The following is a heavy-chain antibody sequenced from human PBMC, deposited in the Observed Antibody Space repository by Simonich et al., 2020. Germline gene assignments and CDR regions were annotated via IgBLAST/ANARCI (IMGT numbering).Heavy chain of an antibody. J-gene: IGHJ4*02. V-gene: IGHV3-30*18. CDR1: GFTFSSYG. CDR2: IWYDGSNK. Sequence: GGGVVQPGRSLRLSCAASGFTFSSYGMHWVRKAPGKGLEWVAVIWYDGSNKYYADSVKGRFTISRDNSKNTLYLQMNSLRAEDTAMYYCAKDKGAAASDYFDYWGQGTLVTVSS. D-gene: IGHD6-13*01. CDR3: AKDKGAAASDYFDY.